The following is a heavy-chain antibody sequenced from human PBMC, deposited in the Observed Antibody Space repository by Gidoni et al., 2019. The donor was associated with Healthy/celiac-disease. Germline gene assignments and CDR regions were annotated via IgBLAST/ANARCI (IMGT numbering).Heavy chain of an antibody. CDR2: IDPSDSYS. D-gene: IGHD2-2*01. Sequence: EVQLVQPGAEVKKPGESLRISCKASGYSFTSYWISWVRQMPGKGLEWMGRIDPSDSYSNYSPSFQGHVTISADKSISTAYLQWSSLKASDTAMYYCARGVYDYYYMDVWGKGTTVIVSS. V-gene: IGHV5-10-1*03. CDR1: GYSFTSYW. J-gene: IGHJ6*03. CDR3: ARGVYDYYYMDV.